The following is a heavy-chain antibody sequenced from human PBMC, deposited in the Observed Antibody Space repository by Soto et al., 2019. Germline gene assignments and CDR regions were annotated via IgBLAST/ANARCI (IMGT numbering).Heavy chain of an antibody. CDR3: ARKCLPGVVGKLDAFEI. Sequence: QLQLQESGPGLVKPSETLSLTCTVSGGSFSSIAYYWGWIRQPPGEGLEWIGSIYSSGSTHYNPSPKSRGAISVDASRNQFSLRLTSVTAADTAVYYCARKCLPGVVGKLDAFEIWGQGTLVTVSS. CDR1: GGSFSSIAYY. CDR2: IYSSGST. V-gene: IGHV4-39*01. D-gene: IGHD3-3*01. J-gene: IGHJ3*02.